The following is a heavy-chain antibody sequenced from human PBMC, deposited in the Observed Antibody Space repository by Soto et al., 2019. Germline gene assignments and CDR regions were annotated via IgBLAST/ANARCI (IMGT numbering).Heavy chain of an antibody. J-gene: IGHJ6*02. Sequence: GGSLRLSCAASGFTFSSYWMSWVRQAPGKGLEWVANIKKDGSEKYYVDSVKGRFTISRDNAKNSLYLQMNSLRAEDTAVYYCARAGDMIVVVLSYYYGMDVWGQGTTVTVSS. CDR3: ARAGDMIVVVLSYYYGMDV. CDR2: IKKDGSEK. V-gene: IGHV3-7*01. CDR1: GFTFSSYW. D-gene: IGHD3-22*01.